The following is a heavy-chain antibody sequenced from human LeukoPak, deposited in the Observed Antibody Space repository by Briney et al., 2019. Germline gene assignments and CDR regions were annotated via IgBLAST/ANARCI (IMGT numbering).Heavy chain of an antibody. Sequence: ASVKVSCKASGYTFTGYYMHWVRQAPGQGLEWMGWINPNSGGTNYAQKFQGRVTMTRDTSISTAYMELSRLISDDTAVYYCARDVAVAPSYYYYMDVWGKGTTVTVSS. D-gene: IGHD6-19*01. V-gene: IGHV1-2*02. J-gene: IGHJ6*03. CDR2: INPNSGGT. CDR3: ARDVAVAPSYYYYMDV. CDR1: GYTFTGYY.